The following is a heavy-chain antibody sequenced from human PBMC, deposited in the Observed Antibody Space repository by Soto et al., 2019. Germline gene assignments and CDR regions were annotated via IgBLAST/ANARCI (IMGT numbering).Heavy chain of an antibody. Sequence: QITLKESGPTLVKPTQTLTLTCTFSGFSLSASGVGVGWIRQPPGRALEWLALIYWNDDKRYRPSLKSRLTITKDTSKNQVVLTMTNIDPVDTATYYCAHDHYETSPYYPQDAFDVWGQGTMVTVSS. CDR1: GFSLSASGVG. CDR3: AHDHYETSPYYPQDAFDV. J-gene: IGHJ3*01. V-gene: IGHV2-5*01. CDR2: IYWNDDK. D-gene: IGHD3-22*01.